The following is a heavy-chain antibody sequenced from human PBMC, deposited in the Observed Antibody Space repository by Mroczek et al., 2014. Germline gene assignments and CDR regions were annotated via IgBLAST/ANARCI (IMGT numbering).Heavy chain of an antibody. CDR2: ISSSSSYI. CDR1: GFTFSSYS. D-gene: IGHD6-6*01. V-gene: IGHV3-21*01. Sequence: VQLVESGGGLVKPGGSLRLSCAASGFTFSSYSMNWVRQAPGKGLEWVSSISSSSSYIYYADSVKGRFTISRDNAKNSLYLQMNSLRAEDTAVYYCARDAVYSSSSEAPYYFDYVGPGNP. CDR3: ARDAVYSSSSEAPYYFDY. J-gene: IGHJ4*02.